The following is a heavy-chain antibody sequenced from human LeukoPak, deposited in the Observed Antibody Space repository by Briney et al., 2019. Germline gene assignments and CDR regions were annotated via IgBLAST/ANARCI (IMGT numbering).Heavy chain of an antibody. CDR2: INHSGST. CDR3: ARGGSGYGYYYFDY. J-gene: IGHJ4*02. V-gene: IGHV4-34*01. Sequence: PSETLSLTCAVYGGSFSGYYWSWIRQPPGKGLEWIGEINHSGSTNYNPSLKSRVTISVDTSKNQSSLKLSSVTAADTAVYYCARGGSGYGYYYFDYWGQGTLVTVSS. CDR1: GGSFSGYY. D-gene: IGHD2-15*01.